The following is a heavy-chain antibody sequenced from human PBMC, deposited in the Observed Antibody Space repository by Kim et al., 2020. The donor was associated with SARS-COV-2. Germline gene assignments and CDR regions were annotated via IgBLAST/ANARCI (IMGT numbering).Heavy chain of an antibody. CDR1: GFTFSSYG. D-gene: IGHD6-13*01. J-gene: IGHJ4*02. Sequence: GGSLRLSCAASGFTFSSYGMHWVRQAPGKGLEWVAVISYDGSNKYYADSVKGRFTISRDNSKNTLYLQMNSLRAEDTAVYYCARDEAYAPLWSSSWYWGDYWGQGTLVTVSS. V-gene: IGHV3-33*05. CDR2: ISYDGSNK. CDR3: ARDEAYAPLWSSSWYWGDY.